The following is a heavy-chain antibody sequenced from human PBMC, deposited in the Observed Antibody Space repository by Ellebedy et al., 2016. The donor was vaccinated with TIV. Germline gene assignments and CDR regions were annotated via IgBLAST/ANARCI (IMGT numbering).Heavy chain of an antibody. D-gene: IGHD6-13*01. J-gene: IGHJ4*02. CDR3: ARDQVEGTAALFYFDS. V-gene: IGHV1-46*01. CDR2: IDSSGIIR. CDR1: AYTFTSHY. Sequence: AASVKVSCNASAYTFTSHYIHCVRQVPGQGLEWMGRIDSSGIIRSYAQNLQGRVTMTSNTSTSTVYMELSSQTSEDTAVYYWARDQVEGTAALFYFDSWGQGTQVTVS.